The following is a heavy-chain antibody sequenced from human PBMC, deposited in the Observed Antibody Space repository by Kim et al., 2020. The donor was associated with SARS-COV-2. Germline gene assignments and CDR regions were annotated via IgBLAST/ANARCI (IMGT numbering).Heavy chain of an antibody. CDR2: ISGSGGST. Sequence: GGSLRLSCAASGFTFSSYAMSWVRQAPGKGLEWVSAISGSGGSTYYADSVKGRFTISRDNSKNTLYLQMNSLRAEDTAVYYCATDGSSTSWGYEGGVWFDPWGQGTLVTVSS. J-gene: IGHJ5*02. CDR1: GFTFSSYA. CDR3: ATDGSSTSWGYEGGVWFDP. D-gene: IGHD2-2*01. V-gene: IGHV3-23*01.